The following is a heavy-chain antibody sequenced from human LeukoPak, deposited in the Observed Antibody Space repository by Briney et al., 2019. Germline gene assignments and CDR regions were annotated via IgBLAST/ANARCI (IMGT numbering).Heavy chain of an antibody. J-gene: IGHJ5*02. CDR3: ARALAVAGTGGFDP. CDR1: GFTFSSYW. V-gene: IGHV3-74*01. CDR2: INSDGSST. D-gene: IGHD6-19*01. Sequence: GGSLRLSCAASGFTFSSYWMHWVRQAPGKGLVWVSRINSDGSSTSYADSVKGRFTISRDNAKNTLYLQMNSLRADDTAVYYCARALAVAGTGGFDPWGQGTLSPSPQ.